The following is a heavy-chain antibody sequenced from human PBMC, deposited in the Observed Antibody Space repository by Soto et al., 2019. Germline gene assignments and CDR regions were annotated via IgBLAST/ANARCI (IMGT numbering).Heavy chain of an antibody. D-gene: IGHD1-1*01. J-gene: IGHJ4*02. V-gene: IGHV1-2*02. CDR1: GNTSTGYY. CDR3: AREGLSGTLVVYFDR. CDR2: INPDNGGT. Sequence: RASVKVSCKASGNTSTGYYIHWVRQAPGQGLEWMGWINPDNGGTNYAQKFKGRVTLTRDTSISTAYMELSSLRSDDTAVYYCAREGLSGTLVVYFDRWGQGTVVTVSS.